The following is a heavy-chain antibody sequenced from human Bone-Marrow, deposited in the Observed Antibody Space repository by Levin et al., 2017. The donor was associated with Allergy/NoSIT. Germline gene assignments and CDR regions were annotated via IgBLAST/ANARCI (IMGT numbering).Heavy chain of an antibody. J-gene: IGHJ4*02. CDR1: GGSFNTNA. CDR2: IVPIFDKS. D-gene: IGHD2-8*01. V-gene: IGHV1-69*13. Sequence: SVKVSCNLSGGSFNTNAISWVRQAPGQGLEWMGGIVPIFDKSNYAQKFQDRVTITADESTTTAYMELSSLRSDDSALYYCAREKRNGDFEYWGQGTLVTVSS. CDR3: AREKRNGDFEY.